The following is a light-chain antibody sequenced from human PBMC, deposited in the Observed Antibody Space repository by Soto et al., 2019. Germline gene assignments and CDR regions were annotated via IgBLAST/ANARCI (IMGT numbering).Light chain of an antibody. CDR1: SSDVGRYDY. Sequence: QPALTPPLSVSGSPGQSVTISCTGTSSDVGRYDYVYWYKQHPGKAPKLIIYDVSERPSGVPDRFSGSKFGNTASLTISGLQAEDEADYYCGSWDSSLSAYVFGTGTKVTVL. V-gene: IGLV2-11*01. CDR3: GSWDSSLSAYV. CDR2: DVS. J-gene: IGLJ1*01.